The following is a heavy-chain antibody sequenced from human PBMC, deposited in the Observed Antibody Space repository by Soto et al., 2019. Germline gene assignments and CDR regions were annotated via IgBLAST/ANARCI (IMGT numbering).Heavy chain of an antibody. CDR2: ISWNSGSI. CDR1: GFTFDDYA. D-gene: IGHD3-22*01. CDR3: AKGSAGYYDSSGYYSYYGMDV. Sequence: SLRLSCAASGFTFDDYAMHWVRQAPGKGLEWVSGISWNSGSIGYADSVEGRFTISRDNAKNSLYLQMNSLRAEDTALYYCAKGSAGYYDSSGYYSYYGMDVWGQGTTVTVSS. J-gene: IGHJ6*02. V-gene: IGHV3-9*01.